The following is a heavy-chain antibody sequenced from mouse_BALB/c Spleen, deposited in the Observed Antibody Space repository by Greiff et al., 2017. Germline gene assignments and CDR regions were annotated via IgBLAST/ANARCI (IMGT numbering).Heavy chain of an antibody. CDR1: GYTFTSYW. Sequence: QVQLQQPGAELVKPGASVKLSCKASGYTFTSYWMHWVKQRPGQGLEWIGEINPSNGRTNYNEKFKSKATLTVDKSSSTAYMQLSSLTSEDSAVYYCARADYYGSSAFAYWGQGALVTVSA. V-gene: IGHV1S81*02. D-gene: IGHD1-1*01. CDR3: ARADYYGSSAFAY. CDR2: INPSNGRT. J-gene: IGHJ3*01.